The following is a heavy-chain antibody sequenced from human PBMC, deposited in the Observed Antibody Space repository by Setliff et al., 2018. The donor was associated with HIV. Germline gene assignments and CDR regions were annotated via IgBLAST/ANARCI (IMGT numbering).Heavy chain of an antibody. CDR1: GLNFNNAW. CDR3: AAVPWGHSSLIIDH. J-gene: IGHJ4*02. D-gene: IGHD3-16*01. Sequence: GGSLRLSCAVSGLNFNNAWMSWVRQAPGKGLEWISFIGGHGSIIHYADSVKGRFTISRDNAKNSVYLQMHSLRVEDTAVYYCAAVPWGHSSLIIDHWGQGTLVTVSS. V-gene: IGHV3-11*04. CDR2: IGGHGSII.